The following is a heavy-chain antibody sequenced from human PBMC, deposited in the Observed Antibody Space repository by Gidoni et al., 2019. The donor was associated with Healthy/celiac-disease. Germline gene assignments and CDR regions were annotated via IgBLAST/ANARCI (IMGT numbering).Heavy chain of an antibody. V-gene: IGHV3-23*01. J-gene: IGHJ4*02. Sequence: EVQLLESGGGLVQPGGSLRLSCAASGFTFSSYAMSWVRQAPGKGLEWVSAISGSGGSTYYADSVKGRFTISRDNSKNTLYLQMNSLRAEDTAVYYCVLGGYPDYYFDYWGQGTLVTVSS. CDR3: VLGGYPDYYFDY. CDR1: GFTFSSYA. CDR2: ISGSGGST. D-gene: IGHD3-16*01.